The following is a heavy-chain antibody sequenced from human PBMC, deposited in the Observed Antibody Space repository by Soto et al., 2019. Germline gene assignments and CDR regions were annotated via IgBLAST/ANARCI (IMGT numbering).Heavy chain of an antibody. CDR2: ISNSFSDGNT. Sequence: GGSLRLSCAASGFTFSNYAMYWVRQAPGKGLEWVSAISNSFSDGNTHYADSVKGRFTISRDNDKNTVFLEMNSLRAEDTAVYYCAKVFSPERGNYFDYWGQGTLVTVSS. V-gene: IGHV3-23*01. J-gene: IGHJ4*02. D-gene: IGHD1-1*01. CDR1: GFTFSNYA. CDR3: AKVFSPERGNYFDY.